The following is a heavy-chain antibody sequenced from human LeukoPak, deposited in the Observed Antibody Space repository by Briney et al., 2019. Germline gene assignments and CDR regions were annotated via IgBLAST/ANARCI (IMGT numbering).Heavy chain of an antibody. J-gene: IGHJ4*02. CDR1: GFTFSRYN. CDR2: ITTSSTYI. D-gene: IGHD3-10*01. V-gene: IGHV3-21*01. CDR3: ARGEGYYASGSYYIDY. Sequence: GGSLRLSCAASGFTFSRYNMNWVRQAPGKGLEWVSSITTSSTYIYYADSVGGRFPIHRDNAKNTLYLRIGRLRVEDSAVYYCARGEGYYASGSYYIDYWGQGTLVTVSS.